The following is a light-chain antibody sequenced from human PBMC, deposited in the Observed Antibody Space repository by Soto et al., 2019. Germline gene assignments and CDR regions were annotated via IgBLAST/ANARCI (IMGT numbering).Light chain of an antibody. CDR1: QSVSSSY. CDR3: QQYGSSSWT. V-gene: IGKV3-20*01. J-gene: IGKJ1*01. Sequence: EIVLTQSPGTLSLSPGERATLSCRASQSVSSSYLAWYQQKPGQAPRLLIYGTSSRATAIPDRFSGSGSGTDFTLTLSRLEPSDLAVYYGQQYGSSSWTVGQGTKVEI. CDR2: GTS.